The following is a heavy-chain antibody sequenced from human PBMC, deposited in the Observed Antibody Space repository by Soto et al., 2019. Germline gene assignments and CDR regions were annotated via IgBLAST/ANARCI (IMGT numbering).Heavy chain of an antibody. CDR3: ARAELTYYYDSSGSHRAHGMDV. CDR1: GDSVSSNSAA. Sequence: SQTLSLTCAISGDSVSSNSAAWNWIRQSPSRGLEWLGRTYYRSKWYNDYAVSVKSRITINPDTPKNQFSLQLNSVTPEDTAVYYCARAELTYYYDSSGSHRAHGMDVWGQGTTVTVSS. D-gene: IGHD3-22*01. CDR2: TYYRSKWYN. V-gene: IGHV6-1*01. J-gene: IGHJ6*02.